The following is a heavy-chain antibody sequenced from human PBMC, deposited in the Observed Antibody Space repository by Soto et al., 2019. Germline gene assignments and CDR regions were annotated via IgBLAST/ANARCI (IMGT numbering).Heavy chain of an antibody. J-gene: IGHJ4*02. V-gene: IGHV3-53*01. D-gene: IGHD6-13*01. CDR1: GFTVSSNY. CDR2: IYSGGST. Sequence: PGGSLRLSCAASGFTVSSNYMSWVRQAPGKGLEWVSVIYSGGSTYYADSVKGRFTISRDNSKNTLYLQMNSLRAEDTAVYYCARGPPPRIAAAGTLFSSYYFDYWGQGTLVTVSS. CDR3: ARGPPPRIAAAGTLFSSYYFDY.